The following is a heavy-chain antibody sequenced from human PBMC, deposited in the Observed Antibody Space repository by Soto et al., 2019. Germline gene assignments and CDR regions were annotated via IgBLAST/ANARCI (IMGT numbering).Heavy chain of an antibody. CDR1: Y. J-gene: IGHJ4*02. CDR2: IYYSGTT. D-gene: IGHD1-26*01. CDR3: ARLGGSYAVPHFDY. Sequence: YWTWIRQPPGKGLEWMGYIYYSGTTTNYNPSLKSRVTLSVDTSKNQFSLKLSSVTAADTAVYYCARLGGSYAVPHFDYWGQGTLVTVSS. V-gene: IGHV4-59*08.